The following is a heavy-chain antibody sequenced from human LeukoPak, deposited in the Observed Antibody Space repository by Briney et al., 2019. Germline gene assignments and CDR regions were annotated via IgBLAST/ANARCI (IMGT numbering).Heavy chain of an antibody. J-gene: IGHJ6*04. Sequence: ASVKVSCKASGYTFTSYYMHWVRQAPGQGLEWMGIINPSGGSTSYAQKFQGRVTMTRDTSTSTVYMELSSLRPEDTAVYYCVARLPAAILVDVWGKGTTVTVSS. D-gene: IGHD2-2*02. V-gene: IGHV1-46*01. CDR1: GYTFTSYY. CDR2: INPSGGST. CDR3: VARLPAAILVDV.